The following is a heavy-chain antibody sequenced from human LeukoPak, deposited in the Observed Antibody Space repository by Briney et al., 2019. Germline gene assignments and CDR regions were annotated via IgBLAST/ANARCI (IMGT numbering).Heavy chain of an antibody. V-gene: IGHV4-34*01. CDR1: GGPFSTYY. D-gene: IGHD6-6*01. CDR3: AHSSSSLPTDS. CDR2: INHNKST. J-gene: IGHJ4*02. Sequence: SETLSLTCAVYGGPFSTYYWTWIRQSPGKGLEWIGEINHNKSTNYNPSLKGRVTISVDTSKNQFSLNLTSVTAADTAVYYCAHSSSSLPTDSWGQGTLVIVS.